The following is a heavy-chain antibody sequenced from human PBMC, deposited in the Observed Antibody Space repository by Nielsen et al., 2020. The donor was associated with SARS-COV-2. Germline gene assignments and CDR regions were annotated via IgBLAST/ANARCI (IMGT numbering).Heavy chain of an antibody. CDR1: GGTFSSYA. J-gene: IGHJ3*02. V-gene: IGHV1-69*13. D-gene: IGHD3-3*01. CDR3: ARVARGSYDFWSGYPDAFDI. CDR2: IIPIFGTA. Sequence: SVKVSCKASGGTFSSYAISWVRQAPGQGLEWMGGIIPIFGTANYAQKFQGRVTITADESTSTAYMELSSLRSEDTAVYYCARVARGSYDFWSGYPDAFDIWGQGTMVTVSS.